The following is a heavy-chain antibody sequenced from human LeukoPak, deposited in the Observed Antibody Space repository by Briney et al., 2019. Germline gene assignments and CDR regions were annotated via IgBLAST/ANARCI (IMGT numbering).Heavy chain of an antibody. Sequence: GGSLRLSCAASGLTLRRFWMHWVRQAPGKGLEWVSRIDGDGSGTSYADSVKGRFTISRDTAKSTVYLQMNSMRAEDTAVYYCATVFDYWGQGTLVTVSS. CDR3: ATVFDY. CDR1: GLTLRRFW. CDR2: IDGDGSGT. V-gene: IGHV3-74*01. J-gene: IGHJ4*02.